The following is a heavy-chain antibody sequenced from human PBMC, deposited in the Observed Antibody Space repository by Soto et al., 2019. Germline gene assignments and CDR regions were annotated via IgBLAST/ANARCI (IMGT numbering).Heavy chain of an antibody. CDR3: AKDLYGSETYTYYCGMDV. CDR2: ISYDGSNR. J-gene: IGHJ6*02. D-gene: IGHD3-10*01. V-gene: IGHV3-30*18. Sequence: QVQLVESGGGVVQPGRSLRLSCAASGFTFSRFGMHWVLQAPGKGLEWVAVISYDGSNRFYADSVKGRFTISRDNSKNTLYLQMNSLRPEDTAVYYCAKDLYGSETYTYYCGMDVWGQGTTVTVSS. CDR1: GFTFSRFG.